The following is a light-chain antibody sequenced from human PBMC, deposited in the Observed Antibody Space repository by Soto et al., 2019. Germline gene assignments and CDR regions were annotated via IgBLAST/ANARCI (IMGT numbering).Light chain of an antibody. V-gene: IGLV2-14*03. CDR2: DVR. CDR1: SSDVGAYNY. Sequence: QSVLTQPASASGSPGQSITISCTGTSSDVGAYNYVSWYHQHPGKAPKLMIFDVRNRPSGVSNRFSGSKSGNTASLTISGLQAEDEADYFCSSSTTSGTVVFGTGTKLTVL. J-gene: IGLJ1*01. CDR3: SSSTTSGTVV.